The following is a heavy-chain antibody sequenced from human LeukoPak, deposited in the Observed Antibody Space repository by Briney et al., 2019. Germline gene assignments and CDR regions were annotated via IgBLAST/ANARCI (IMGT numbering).Heavy chain of an antibody. Sequence: KASETLSLTCTVSGGSISSYYWSWIRQPPGKGLEWIGYIYYSGSTNYNPSLKSRVTMSVDTSKNQFSLKLSPVTAADTAVYYCASHYYDSSGYYPFDYWGQGTLVTVSS. V-gene: IGHV4-59*01. CDR1: GGSISSYY. J-gene: IGHJ4*02. CDR3: ASHYYDSSGYYPFDY. D-gene: IGHD3-22*01. CDR2: IYYSGST.